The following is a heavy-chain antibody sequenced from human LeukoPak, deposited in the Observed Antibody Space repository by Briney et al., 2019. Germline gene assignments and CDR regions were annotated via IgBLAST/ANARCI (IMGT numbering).Heavy chain of an antibody. J-gene: IGHJ4*02. V-gene: IGHV4-38-2*02. Sequence: SETLSLTCTVSGYSISSGYYWGWIRQPPGKGLEYIGGIYYSGITYYNPSLKSRVTISLDKSKNQFSLKLSSVTAADTAVYYCARDHYYDSSVVYWGQGTLVTVSS. CDR1: GYSISSGYY. D-gene: IGHD3-22*01. CDR2: IYYSGIT. CDR3: ARDHYYDSSVVY.